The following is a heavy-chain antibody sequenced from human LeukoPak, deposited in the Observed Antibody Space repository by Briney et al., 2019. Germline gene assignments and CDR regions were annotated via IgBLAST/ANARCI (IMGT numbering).Heavy chain of an antibody. D-gene: IGHD3-3*01. CDR1: GFTFDDYA. Sequence: GGSLRLSCAASGFTFDDYAMHWVRQAPGKGLEWVSGISWNSGSIGYADSVKGRFTISRDNAKNSLYLQMNSLRAEDTALYYCAKSPTQKGDFGVVIKYFDYWGQGTLVTVSS. CDR2: ISWNSGSI. V-gene: IGHV3-9*01. CDR3: AKSPTQKGDFGVVIKYFDY. J-gene: IGHJ4*02.